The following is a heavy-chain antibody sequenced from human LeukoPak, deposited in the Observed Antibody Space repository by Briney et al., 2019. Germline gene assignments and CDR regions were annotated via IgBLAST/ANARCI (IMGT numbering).Heavy chain of an antibody. CDR2: IIPMYGRG. V-gene: IGHV1-69*13. D-gene: IGHD3-16*01. J-gene: IGHJ4*02. CDR3: ARGQSSLGSPYYFDY. Sequence: ASVKVSCKASGGTLTNYAISWVRQAPGQGLEWTGEIIPMYGRGNYAQKFQGRVTITADESTSTVYMELRSLTSEDTAVYYCARGQSSLGSPYYFDYWGQGTLVTVSS. CDR1: GGTLTNYA.